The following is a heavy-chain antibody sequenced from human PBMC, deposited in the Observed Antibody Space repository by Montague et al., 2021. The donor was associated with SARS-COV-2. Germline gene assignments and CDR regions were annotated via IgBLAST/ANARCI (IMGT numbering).Heavy chain of an antibody. D-gene: IGHD3-22*01. CDR1: GGSISSGGYY. CDR2: IYCSGST. J-gene: IGHJ3*02. CDR3: ARARITMIVVVNAFDI. Sequence: TLSLTCTLSGGSISSGGYYWSWIRQHPGKGLEWIGYIYCSGSTYYXPSLKSRVTLSVDTSKNQFSLKLSSVTAADTAVYYCARARITMIVVVNAFDIWGQGTLVTVSS. V-gene: IGHV4-31*03.